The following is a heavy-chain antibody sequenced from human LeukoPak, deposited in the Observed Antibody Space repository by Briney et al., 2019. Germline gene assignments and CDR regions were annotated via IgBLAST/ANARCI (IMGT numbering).Heavy chain of an antibody. D-gene: IGHD6-19*01. J-gene: IGHJ4*02. Sequence: GGSLRLSCAASGFTVSSNYMSWVRQAPGKGLEWVSVIDGSGGRTYYVDSVKGRFTISRDNSKNTLYLQMNSLRAEDTAVYYCAKDFGTSAWYPFDYWGQGSLVTVSS. CDR2: IDGSGGRT. CDR3: AKDFGTSAWYPFDY. CDR1: GFTVSSNY. V-gene: IGHV3-23*01.